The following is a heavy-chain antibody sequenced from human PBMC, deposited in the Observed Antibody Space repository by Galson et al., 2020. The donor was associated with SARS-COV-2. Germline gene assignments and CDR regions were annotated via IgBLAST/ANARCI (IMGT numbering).Heavy chain of an antibody. CDR1: GYTFTSYG. J-gene: IGHJ6*02. CDR3: ARDPYYDSSGYHDLGYYYYYGMDV. Sequence: ASVKVSCKASGYTFTSYGISWVRQAPGQGLEWMGWISAYNGNTNYAQKLQGRVTMTTDTSTSTAYMELRSLRSDDTAEYYCARDPYYDSSGYHDLGYYYYYGMDVWGQGTTVTVSS. V-gene: IGHV1-18*01. D-gene: IGHD3-22*01. CDR2: ISAYNGNT.